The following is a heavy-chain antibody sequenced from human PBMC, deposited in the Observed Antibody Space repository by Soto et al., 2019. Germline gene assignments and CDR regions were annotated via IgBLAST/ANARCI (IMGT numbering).Heavy chain of an antibody. CDR2: IIPIFGTA. CDR1: GGTFSSYA. D-gene: IGHD1-26*01. V-gene: IGHV1-69*01. CDR3: ARDRSRGILGATTRRHPPGYYGMDV. Sequence: QVQLVQSGAAVKKPGSSVKVSCKASGGTFSSYAISWVRQAPGQGLEWMGGIIPIFGTANYAQKFQGRVTITADESTSTAYMELSSLRSEDTAVYYCARDRSRGILGATTRRHPPGYYGMDVWCQGTTVTVCS. J-gene: IGHJ6*02.